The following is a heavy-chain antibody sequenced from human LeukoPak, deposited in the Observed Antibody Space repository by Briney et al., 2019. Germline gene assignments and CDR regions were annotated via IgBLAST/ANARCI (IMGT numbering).Heavy chain of an antibody. CDR3: ARVLYSSSWYSTGVFDY. CDR1: GFTFDDYG. V-gene: IGHV3-20*04. J-gene: IGHJ4*02. CDR2: INWNGGST. D-gene: IGHD6-13*01. Sequence: GGSLRLSCAASGFTFDDYGMSWVRQAPGRGLEWVSGINWNGGSTGYADSVKGQFTISRDSAKNSLYLQMNSLRAEDTALYYCARVLYSSSWYSTGVFDYWGQGTLVTVSS.